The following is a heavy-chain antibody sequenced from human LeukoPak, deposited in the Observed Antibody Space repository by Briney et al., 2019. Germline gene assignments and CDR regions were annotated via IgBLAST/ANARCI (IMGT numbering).Heavy chain of an antibody. Sequence: GGALLLSCAASGFPFSSYGMHWVRQAPGKGLEWVAFIRYDGSNKYYADSVKGRFTISRDNSKNTLYLQMNSLRAEDTAVYYCAKAGLSGSYYLGENDYWGQGTLVTVSS. J-gene: IGHJ4*02. CDR2: IRYDGSNK. CDR3: AKAGLSGSYYLGENDY. D-gene: IGHD1-26*01. V-gene: IGHV3-30*02. CDR1: GFPFSSYG.